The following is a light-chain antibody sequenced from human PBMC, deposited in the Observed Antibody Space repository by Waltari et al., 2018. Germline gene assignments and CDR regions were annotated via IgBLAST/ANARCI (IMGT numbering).Light chain of an antibody. CDR2: EAT. CDR3: QRYNSYPIT. V-gene: IGKV1-5*03. CDR1: QSIGSW. Sequence: DIQMTQSPSTLSASVGDRVTITCRASQSIGSWLAWYQQKTGKAPKLLIYEATSLESGVPSRSSASGSGTEFTLTISSLQPDDFATYYCQRYNSYPITFGPGTKVDI. J-gene: IGKJ3*01.